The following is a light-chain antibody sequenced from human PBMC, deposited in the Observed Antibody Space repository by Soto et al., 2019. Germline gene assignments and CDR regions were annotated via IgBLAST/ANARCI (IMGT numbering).Light chain of an antibody. V-gene: IGKV3-20*01. CDR3: HQYGDSPGT. Sequence: EIVLTQSPGTLSLSPGERATLSCRASQSVSNNYLAWFQQKPGQAPRLLIYGAFSRDAGIPDRFSGSGSGTDVTLTISRLEPEDFAVYYCHQYGDSPGTFGQGTKVEIK. CDR1: QSVSNNY. CDR2: GAF. J-gene: IGKJ1*01.